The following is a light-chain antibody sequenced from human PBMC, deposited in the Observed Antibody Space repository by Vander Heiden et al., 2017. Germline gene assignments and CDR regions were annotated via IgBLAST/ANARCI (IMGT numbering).Light chain of an antibody. CDR2: GAS. J-gene: IGKJ4*01. V-gene: IGKV3-20*01. Sequence: EIVLTQSPGTLSLSPGERATLSCRASQSISSTYLAWYQQKPGQAPRLLIYGASSRATGIPDRLSGSGSGTDFTLTIISLEPEDFAVYYCQQDGTSPLTFGGGTKVEIK. CDR1: QSISSTY. CDR3: QQDGTSPLT.